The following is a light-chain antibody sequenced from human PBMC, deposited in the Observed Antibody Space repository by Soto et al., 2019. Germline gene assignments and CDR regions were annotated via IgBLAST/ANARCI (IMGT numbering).Light chain of an antibody. CDR3: QQLNSYPPIT. Sequence: DIQLTQSPSFLYASVGDRVTITCRASQGISSYLACYQQKPGKAPKLLIYAASTLQSGVPSRFSGSGSGTEFTLTISSLQHEDFSTYYCQQLNSYPPITFGGGTKVEIK. V-gene: IGKV1-9*01. CDR2: AAS. CDR1: QGISSY. J-gene: IGKJ4*01.